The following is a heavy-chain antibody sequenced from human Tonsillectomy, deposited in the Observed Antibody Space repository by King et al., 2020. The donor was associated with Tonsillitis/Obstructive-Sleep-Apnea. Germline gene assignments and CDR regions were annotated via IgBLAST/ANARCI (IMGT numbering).Heavy chain of an antibody. Sequence: QVQLQQWGAGLLKPSETLSLTCAVYGGSFSGYYWSWIRQPPGKGLEWIGEINHSGSTNYNPSLKSRVTISVDTSKNQFSLKLSSVTAADTAVYYCVRVLRRGKAFDIWGQGTMVTVSS. CDR1: GGSFSGYY. V-gene: IGHV4-34*01. J-gene: IGHJ3*02. D-gene: IGHD2/OR15-2a*01. CDR2: INHSGST. CDR3: VRVLRRGKAFDI.